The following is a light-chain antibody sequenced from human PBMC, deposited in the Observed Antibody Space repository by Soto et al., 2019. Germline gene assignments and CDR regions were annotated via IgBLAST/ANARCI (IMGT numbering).Light chain of an antibody. CDR3: QQRSNWPFT. V-gene: IGKV3-11*01. Sequence: EIVLTQSPATLSLSPGERATLSCRASQSVSSYLAWYQQKPGQAPRLLIYAASNRATGIPARFSGSGSRTDFTLTISSLEPEDFAVYYCQQRSNWPFTFGPATKVDIK. J-gene: IGKJ3*01. CDR2: AAS. CDR1: QSVSSY.